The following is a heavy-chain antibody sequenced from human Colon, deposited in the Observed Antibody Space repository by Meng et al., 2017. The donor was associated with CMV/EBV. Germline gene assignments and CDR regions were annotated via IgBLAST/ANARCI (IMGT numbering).Heavy chain of an antibody. D-gene: IGHD3-10*01. CDR2: MAYDEKKK. Sequence: SGPMFGVYAMNWVRQAPGKGLEWVALMAYDEKKKYYADSVQGRFTMPKDMSEKTVYLEMNSLRPEDTGVYYCARPRGTYYYGSGMDVWGQGTTVTVSS. V-gene: IGHV3-30*04. J-gene: IGHJ6*02. CDR1: GPMFGVYA. CDR3: ARPRGTYYYGSGMDV.